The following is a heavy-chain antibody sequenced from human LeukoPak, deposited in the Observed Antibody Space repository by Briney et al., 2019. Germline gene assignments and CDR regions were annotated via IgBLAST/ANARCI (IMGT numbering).Heavy chain of an antibody. CDR3: ASRSFDAFDI. Sequence: ASVKVSCKASGYTFTSYYMHWVRQAPGQGLEWMGIINPSGGSTTYAQKFQDRVTMTRDTSTSTVFMELSSLRSEDTAVYYCASRSFDAFDIWGQGTMVTVSS. J-gene: IGHJ3*02. V-gene: IGHV1-46*01. CDR1: GYTFTSYY. CDR2: INPSGGST.